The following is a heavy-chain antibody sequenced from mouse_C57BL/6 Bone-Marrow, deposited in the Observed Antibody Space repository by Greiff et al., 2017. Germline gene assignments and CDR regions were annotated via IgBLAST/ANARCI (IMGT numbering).Heavy chain of an antibody. CDR1: GYTFTSYG. D-gene: IGHD3-3*01. Sequence: VQLQQSGAELVRPGSSVKMSCKTSGYTFTSYGINWVKQRPGQGLDWIGYIYMGNGYTEYNEKFKGKATLTSDTSSSTAYMQLSSLTSEDSAIYFCARGWARFAYWGQGTLVTVSA. CDR3: ARGWARFAY. V-gene: IGHV1-58*01. J-gene: IGHJ3*01. CDR2: IYMGNGYT.